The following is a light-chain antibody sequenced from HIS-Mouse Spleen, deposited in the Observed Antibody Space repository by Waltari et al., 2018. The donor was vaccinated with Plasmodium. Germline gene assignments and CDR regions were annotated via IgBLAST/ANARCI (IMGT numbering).Light chain of an antibody. J-gene: IGKJ1*01. CDR2: GAS. Sequence: EIVMTQSPATLSVSPGERATPSCRASQSVSSNLAWYQQKPGQPPRLLIYGASTRATGIPARFSGSGSGTEFTLTISSMQSEDFAVYYCQQYNNWPRGTFGQGTKVEIK. CDR1: QSVSSN. V-gene: IGKV3-15*01. CDR3: QQYNNWPRGT.